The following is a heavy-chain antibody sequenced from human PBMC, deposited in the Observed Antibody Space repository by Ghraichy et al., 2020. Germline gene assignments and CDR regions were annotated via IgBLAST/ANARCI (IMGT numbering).Heavy chain of an antibody. D-gene: IGHD3-22*01. J-gene: IGHJ5*02. Sequence: GGSLRLSCTASGFTLGDYALSWFRQAPGKGLEWVGFIATKDYGGTSEYAASVKDRFSITRDDSKSVAYLQMDSLRTEDTAVNYCVRGPYYYDHNWFDPWGQGTLVTGSS. CDR3: VRGPYYYDHNWFDP. CDR1: GFTLGDYA. CDR2: IATKDYGGTS. V-gene: IGHV3-49*03.